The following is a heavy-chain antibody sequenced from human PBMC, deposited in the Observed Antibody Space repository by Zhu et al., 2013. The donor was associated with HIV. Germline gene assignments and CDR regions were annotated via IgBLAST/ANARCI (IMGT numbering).Heavy chain of an antibody. Sequence: QVHLVQSGAEVKKPGASVKVSCKASGYNFANYGISWVRQAPGQGLEWMGWIGAHNGHTQSAQEFQGRVTLTTDTFTTTAYMELRSLRSDDTAVYYCARDRSEKQLLADYYYYGLDVWAKGRRSPSP. J-gene: IGHJ6*02. CDR2: IGAHNGHT. CDR3: ARDRSEKQLLADYYYYGLDV. CDR1: GYNFANYG. V-gene: IGHV1-18*01. D-gene: IGHD1-26*01.